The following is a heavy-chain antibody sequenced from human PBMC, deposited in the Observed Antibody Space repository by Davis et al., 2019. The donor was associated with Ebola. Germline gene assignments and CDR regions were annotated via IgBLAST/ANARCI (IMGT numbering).Heavy chain of an antibody. CDR3: ARVRGVRIVVVPAAMRFDY. V-gene: IGHV4-4*02. J-gene: IGHJ4*02. Sequence: SETLSLTCAVSGGSISSSNWWSWVRQPPGKRLEWIGEIYHSGSTNYNPSLKSRVTISVDKSKNQFSLKLSSVTAADTAVYYCARVRGVRIVVVPAAMRFDYWGQGTLVTVSS. CDR2: IYHSGST. CDR1: GGSISSSNW. D-gene: IGHD2-2*01.